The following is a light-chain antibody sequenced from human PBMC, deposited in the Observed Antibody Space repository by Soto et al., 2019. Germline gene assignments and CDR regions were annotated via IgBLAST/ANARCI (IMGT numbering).Light chain of an antibody. CDR1: QSVSSSY. CDR3: QQYGSSPFA. J-gene: IGKJ5*01. V-gene: IGKV3-20*01. CDR2: GAS. Sequence: EIVLTQSPGTLSLSPGERATLSCRASQSVSSSYLAWYQQKPGQAPRLLIYGASSRATGIPDRFSGSGSGTAVTLPISRLEPEDFAVYYCQQYGSSPFAFGQGTRLEIK.